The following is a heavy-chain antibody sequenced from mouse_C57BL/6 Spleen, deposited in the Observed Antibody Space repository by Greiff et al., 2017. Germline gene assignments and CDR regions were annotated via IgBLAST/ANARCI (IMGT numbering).Heavy chain of an antibody. CDR1: GYAFSSSW. Sequence: QVQLKQSGPELVKPGASVKISCKASGYAFSSSWMHWVKQRPGKGLEWIGRIYPGDGDTNYNGKFKGKATLTADKSSSTAYMQLSSLTSEDSAVXFCARELGGYFDYWGQGTTLTVSS. D-gene: IGHD4-1*01. CDR3: ARELGGYFDY. J-gene: IGHJ2*01. CDR2: IYPGDGDT. V-gene: IGHV1-82*01.